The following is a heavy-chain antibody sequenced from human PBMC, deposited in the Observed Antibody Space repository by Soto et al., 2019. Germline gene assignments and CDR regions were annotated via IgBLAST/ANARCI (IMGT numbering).Heavy chain of an antibody. V-gene: IGHV3-30*18. CDR3: AKDTCSSTSCYLDGMDV. Sequence: GGSLKLSCAASGFTFSSYSMHWVRQAPGKGLEWVAVISYDGSNKYYADSVKGRFTISRDNSKDTLYLQMNSLRAEDTAVYYCAKDTCSSTSCYLDGMDVWGQGTTVTVSS. J-gene: IGHJ6*02. CDR2: ISYDGSNK. D-gene: IGHD2-2*01. CDR1: GFTFSSYS.